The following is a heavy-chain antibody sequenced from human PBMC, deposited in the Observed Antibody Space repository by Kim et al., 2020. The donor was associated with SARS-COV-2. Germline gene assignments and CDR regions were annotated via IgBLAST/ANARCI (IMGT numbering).Heavy chain of an antibody. CDR2: INSNTGSP. CDR3: AKPREYNGESPMWADS. D-gene: IGHD2-8*01. J-gene: IGHJ5*02. CDR1: GYTFRGQS. Sequence: ASVKVSCQASGYTFRGQSMIWVRQAPGQGLEWMGWINSNTGSPTYAPAFTRRFIFSLDMSRSTAYLLISDLQPDDTAVYYCAKPREYNGESPMWADSWGQGTLVTVSS. V-gene: IGHV7-4-1*02.